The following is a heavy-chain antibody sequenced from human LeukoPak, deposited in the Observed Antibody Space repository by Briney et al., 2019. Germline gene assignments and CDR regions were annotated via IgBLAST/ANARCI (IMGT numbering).Heavy chain of an antibody. CDR2: ISYGGSNE. CDR1: GFTFSSFA. Sequence: GRSLRLSCAASGFTFSSFAMHWARQAPGKGLEWVALISYGGSNEYCADSVKGRFTISRDNSQNTLYLQMNSLRADDTAIYYCVRDLGYGGDFWGQGTLVTVSS. J-gene: IGHJ4*02. V-gene: IGHV3-30*01. CDR3: VRDLGYGGDF. D-gene: IGHD5-12*01.